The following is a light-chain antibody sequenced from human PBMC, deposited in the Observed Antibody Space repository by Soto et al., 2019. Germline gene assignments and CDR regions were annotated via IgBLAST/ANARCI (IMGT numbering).Light chain of an antibody. CDR3: QQYSRWPLT. Sequence: EIVMTQSPATLSVSPGETATPSCRASQSVSSDFAWYQQKPGQPPRLLIYGASTRATGIPASFSGSGSGTEFTLTISSLQSEDFAVYYCQQYSRWPLTFGGGTKWISN. V-gene: IGKV3-15*01. CDR2: GAS. J-gene: IGKJ4*01. CDR1: QSVSSD.